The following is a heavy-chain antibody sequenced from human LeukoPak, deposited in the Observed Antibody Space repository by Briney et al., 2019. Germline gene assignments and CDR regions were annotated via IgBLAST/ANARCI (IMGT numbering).Heavy chain of an antibody. J-gene: IGHJ1*01. CDR2: IKSDGST. D-gene: IGHD2-21*01. CDR3: ARAPSEIGGYCPEYFRH. Sequence: PGGSLRLSCAASGFTFSTYWMHWVRQPPGQGLVLVSRIKSDGSTNYADSVKGRFTISRDNANSTLSLQMNSLRPEDTGVYYCARAPSEIGGYCPEYFRHWGQGTVVTVSS. V-gene: IGHV3-74*01. CDR1: GFTFSTYW.